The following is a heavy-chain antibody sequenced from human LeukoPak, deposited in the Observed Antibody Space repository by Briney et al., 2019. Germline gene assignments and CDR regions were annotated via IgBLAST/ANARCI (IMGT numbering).Heavy chain of an antibody. CDR2: INPSGGST. D-gene: IGHD2-2*01. CDR1: GYTFTGYY. CDR3: ARDVQYHTTPSDYYYYGMDV. Sequence: RASVKVSCKASGYTFTGYYMHWVRQAPGQGLEWMGIINPSGGSTSYAQKFQGRVTMTRDTSTSTVYMELSSLRSEDTAVYYCARDVQYHTTPSDYYYYGMDVWGQGTTVTVSS. J-gene: IGHJ6*02. V-gene: IGHV1-46*01.